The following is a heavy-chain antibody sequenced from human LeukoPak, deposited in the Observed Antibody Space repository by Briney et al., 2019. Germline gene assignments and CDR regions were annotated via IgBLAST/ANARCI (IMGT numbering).Heavy chain of an antibody. CDR2: IYTSGST. D-gene: IGHD2-2*01. V-gene: IGHV4-61*02. J-gene: IGHJ6*03. CDR1: GGSISGGTYY. Sequence: KPSETLSLTCTVSGGSISGGTYYWSWIRQPAGKGLEWIGRIYTSGSTNYNPSLKSRVTISVDTSKNQFSLKLSSVTAADTAVYYCARDGTCFSTSCLWGDYYCMDVWGKGTTVTVSS. CDR3: ARDGTCFSTSCLWGDYYCMDV.